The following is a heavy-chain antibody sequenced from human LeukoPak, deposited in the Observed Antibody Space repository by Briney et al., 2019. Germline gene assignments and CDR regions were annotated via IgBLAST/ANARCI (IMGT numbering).Heavy chain of an antibody. J-gene: IGHJ6*02. CDR1: GGSISSGDYY. CDR3: ARGRMMVRGVKDYYYGMDV. Sequence: PSETLSLTCTVSGGSISSGDYYWSWIRQPPGKGLEWIGYIYYSGSTYYNPSLKSRVTISVDTSKNQFSLKLSSVTAADTAVYYCARGRMMVRGVKDYYYGMDVWGQGTTVTVSS. D-gene: IGHD3-10*01. V-gene: IGHV4-30-4*01. CDR2: IYYSGST.